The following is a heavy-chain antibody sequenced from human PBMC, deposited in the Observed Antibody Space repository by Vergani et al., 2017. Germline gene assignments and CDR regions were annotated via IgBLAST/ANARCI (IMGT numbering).Heavy chain of an antibody. D-gene: IGHD3-3*01. CDR2: SNAGNGNT. V-gene: IGHV1-3*02. CDR1: GYTFTSYA. Sequence: QVQLVQSGAEVKKPGASVKVSCKASGYTFTSYAMHWLRQAPGQRLEWMGWSNAGNGNTKYSQEFQGRVTITRDTSASTAYMELSSLRSEDMAVYYCASATYSGFLSGYSPVCYYIDVWGEGTTVTVSS. CDR3: ASATYSGFLSGYSPVCYYIDV. J-gene: IGHJ6*03.